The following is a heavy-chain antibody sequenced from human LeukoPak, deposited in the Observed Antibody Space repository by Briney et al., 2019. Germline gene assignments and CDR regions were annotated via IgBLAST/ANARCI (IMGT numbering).Heavy chain of an antibody. CDR1: GDSISSYY. CDR3: AREPYGSGSFDY. Sequence: SETLSLTCTVSGDSISSYYWCWIRQPPGKGLEWIGYIYYSGSTNYNPSLKSRVTISVDTSKNQFSLKLSSVTAADTAVYYCAREPYGSGSFDYWGQGTLVTVSS. D-gene: IGHD3-10*01. V-gene: IGHV4-59*01. J-gene: IGHJ4*02. CDR2: IYYSGST.